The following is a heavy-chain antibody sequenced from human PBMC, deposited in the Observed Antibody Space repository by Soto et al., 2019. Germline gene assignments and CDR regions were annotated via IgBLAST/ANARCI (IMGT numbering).Heavy chain of an antibody. D-gene: IGHD3-10*02. CDR1: GGSISSYY. CDR3: ARSAVPSTFDY. V-gene: IGHV4-59*01. CDR2: IYYSGST. J-gene: IGHJ4*02. Sequence: SETLSLTCTVSGGSISSYYWSWIRQPPGKGLEWIGYIYYSGSTNYNPSLKSRVTISVDTSKNQFSLKLSSVTAADTAVYYCARSAVPSTFDYWCQGTLVTVSS.